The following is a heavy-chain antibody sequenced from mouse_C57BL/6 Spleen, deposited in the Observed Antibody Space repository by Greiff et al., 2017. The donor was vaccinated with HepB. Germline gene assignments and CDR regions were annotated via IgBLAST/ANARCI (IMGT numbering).Heavy chain of an antibody. Sequence: QVQLKESGAELVKPGASVKISCKASGYAFSSYWMNWVKQRPGKGLEWIGQIYPGDGDTNYNGKFKGKATLTADKSSSTAYMQLSSLTSEDSAVYFCARDNWGYFDVWGTGTTVTVSS. V-gene: IGHV1-80*01. CDR2: IYPGDGDT. D-gene: IGHD4-1*01. CDR3: ARDNWGYFDV. CDR1: GYAFSSYW. J-gene: IGHJ1*03.